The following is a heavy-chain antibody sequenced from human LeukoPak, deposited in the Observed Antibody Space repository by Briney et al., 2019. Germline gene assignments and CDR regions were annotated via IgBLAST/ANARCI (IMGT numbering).Heavy chain of an antibody. V-gene: IGHV1-69*13. Sequence: SVKVSCKASGGTFSSYAISWVRQAPGQGLEWMGGIIPIFGTANYAQKFQGRVTITADESTSTAYMELSRLRSEDTAVYYCARSRGRYCSGGSCYSDFDYWGQGTLVTVSS. D-gene: IGHD2-15*01. CDR3: ARSRGRYCSGGSCYSDFDY. CDR1: GGTFSSYA. J-gene: IGHJ4*02. CDR2: IIPIFGTA.